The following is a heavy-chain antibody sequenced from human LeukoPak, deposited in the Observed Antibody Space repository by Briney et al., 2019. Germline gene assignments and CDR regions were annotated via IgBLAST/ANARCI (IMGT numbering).Heavy chain of an antibody. CDR1: GFTFSSYA. V-gene: IGHV3-30*04. Sequence: GGSLRLSCAASGFTFSSYAMHWVRQAPGKGLEWVAVISYDGSNKYYADSVKGRFTISRDNSKNTLYLQMNSLRAEDTALYYCVRDPGDTLGYGLAYWGQGTLVTVSS. CDR2: ISYDGSNK. CDR3: VRDPGDTLGYGLAY. D-gene: IGHD5-12*01. J-gene: IGHJ4*02.